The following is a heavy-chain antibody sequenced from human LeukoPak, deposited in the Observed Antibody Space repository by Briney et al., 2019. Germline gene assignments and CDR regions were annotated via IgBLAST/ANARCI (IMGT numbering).Heavy chain of an antibody. CDR1: GGSISSGGYY. V-gene: IGHV4-31*03. J-gene: IGHJ4*02. D-gene: IGHD3-22*01. CDR2: IYYSGST. Sequence: SETLSLTCTVSGGSISSGGYYWSWIRQHPGKGLEWIGYIYYSGSTYYNPSLKSRVTISVDTSKNQFFLKLSSVTAADTAVYYCARGYYDSSGYFDYWGQGTLDTVSS. CDR3: ARGYYDSSGYFDY.